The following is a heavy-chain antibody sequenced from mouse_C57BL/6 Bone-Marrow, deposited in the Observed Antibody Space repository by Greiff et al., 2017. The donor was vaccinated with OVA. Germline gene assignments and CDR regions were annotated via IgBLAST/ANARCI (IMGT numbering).Heavy chain of an antibody. J-gene: IGHJ2*01. CDR3: AREGWLLPYFDY. D-gene: IGHD2-3*01. CDR2: IYPGDGDT. V-gene: IGHV1-82*01. CDR1: GYAFSSSW. Sequence: VQRVESGPELVKPGASVKISCKASGYAFSSSWMNWVKQRPGKGLEWIGRIYPGDGDTNYNGKFKGKATLTADKSSSTAYMQLSSLTSEDSAVYFCAREGWLLPYFDYWGQGTTLTVSS.